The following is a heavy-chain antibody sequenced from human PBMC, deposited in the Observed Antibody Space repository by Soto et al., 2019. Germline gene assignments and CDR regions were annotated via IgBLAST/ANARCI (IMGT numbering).Heavy chain of an antibody. J-gene: IGHJ6*02. CDR1: GGTFSSYA. D-gene: IGHD3-3*01. Sequence: SVKVSCKASGGTFSSYAISWVRQAPGQGVEWMGGIIPIFGTANYAQKFQGRVTITADKSTSTDYMELSSLRSEDTAVYYCARLLMDFWSGPYYYYYGMDVWGQGTTVTVSS. CDR3: ARLLMDFWSGPYYYYYGMDV. V-gene: IGHV1-69*06. CDR2: IIPIFGTA.